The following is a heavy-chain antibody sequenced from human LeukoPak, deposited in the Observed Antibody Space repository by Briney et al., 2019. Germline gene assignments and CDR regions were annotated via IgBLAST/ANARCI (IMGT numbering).Heavy chain of an antibody. CDR3: AKGGHVIVVVPASTY. J-gene: IGHJ4*02. CDR1: GFTVSSNE. Sequence: GGSLRLSCAASGFTVSSNEMSWVRQAPGKGLEWVSAISGSGGSTYYADSVKGRFTISRDNSKNTLYLQMNSLRAEDTAVYYCAKGGHVIVVVPASTYWGQGTLVTFSS. CDR2: ISGSGGST. D-gene: IGHD2-2*01. V-gene: IGHV3-23*01.